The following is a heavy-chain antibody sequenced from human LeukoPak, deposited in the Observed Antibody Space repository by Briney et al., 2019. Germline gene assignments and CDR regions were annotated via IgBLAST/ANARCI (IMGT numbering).Heavy chain of an antibody. CDR2: IYFSGST. V-gene: IGHV4-31*03. CDR3: ARDLRSGRANWLDP. Sequence: SETLSLTCTVSGGSISSAGYYWSWIRQHPGKGLEWIGYIYFSGSTYYNPSLRSRVTISVDTSKNQFSLKVRSVTAADTAVYCARDLRSGRANWLDPWGQGTLVTVSS. CDR1: GGSISSAGYY. J-gene: IGHJ5*02. D-gene: IGHD3-10*01.